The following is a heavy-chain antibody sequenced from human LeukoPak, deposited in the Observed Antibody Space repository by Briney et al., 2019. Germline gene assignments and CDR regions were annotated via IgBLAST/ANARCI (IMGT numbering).Heavy chain of an antibody. Sequence: PSETPSLTCEVNGGSFTSYYWNWIRQPPGKGLEWLGEINHTGSTKYNPSLERRVTISVDRPKNQFSLRLNSVSAADTAVYYCARGRLSPGDCWFDTWGQGNLVTVSS. CDR3: ARGRLSPGDCWFDT. CDR2: INHTGST. D-gene: IGHD2-15*01. V-gene: IGHV4-34*01. J-gene: IGHJ5*02. CDR1: GGSFTSYY.